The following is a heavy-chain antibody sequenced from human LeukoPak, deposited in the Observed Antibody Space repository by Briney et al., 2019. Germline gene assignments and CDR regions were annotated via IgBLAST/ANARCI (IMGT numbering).Heavy chain of an antibody. V-gene: IGHV4-59*01. CDR1: GGSISSYY. CDR3: AGGQVLAYY. Sequence: PSETLSLTCTVSGGSISSYYWSWIRQPPGKGLEWIGYIYYSGSTNYNPSLKSRVTISVDTSKNQFSLKLSSVTAADTAVYYCAGGQVLAYYWGQGTLVTVSS. J-gene: IGHJ4*02. CDR2: IYYSGST. D-gene: IGHD2-21*01.